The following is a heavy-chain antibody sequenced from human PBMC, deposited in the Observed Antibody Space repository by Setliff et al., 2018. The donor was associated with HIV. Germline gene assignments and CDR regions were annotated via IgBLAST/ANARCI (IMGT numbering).Heavy chain of an antibody. D-gene: IGHD1-26*01. CDR1: GYSISSGYY. CDR2: TYHSGST. J-gene: IGHJ4*02. V-gene: IGHV4-38-2*02. Sequence: PSETLSLTCTVSGYSISSGYYWGWIRQPPGKGLEWIGSTYHSGSTYYNPSLKSRVTMSVDTSNNQVSLYLSSVTAADTAVYYCARAVGASYATPYLDYWGRGTLVTVSS. CDR3: ARAVGASYATPYLDY.